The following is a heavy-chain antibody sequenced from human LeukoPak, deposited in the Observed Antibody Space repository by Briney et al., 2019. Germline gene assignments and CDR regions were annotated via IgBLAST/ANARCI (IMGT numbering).Heavy chain of an antibody. CDR2: VHYRGST. Sequence: SETLSLTCAVFGGSFSGYYWTWVRQTPGKGLEWIGEVHYRGSTNYNPSLKSRVTISVDTSKNQFSLKLSSVTAADTAVYYCARGGGYFLIDAFDIWGLGTMVTVSS. D-gene: IGHD3-22*01. CDR1: GGSFSGYY. V-gene: IGHV4-34*01. J-gene: IGHJ3*02. CDR3: ARGGGYFLIDAFDI.